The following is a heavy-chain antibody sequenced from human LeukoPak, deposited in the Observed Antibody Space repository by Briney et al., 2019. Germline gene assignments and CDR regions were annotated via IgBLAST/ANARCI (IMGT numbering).Heavy chain of an antibody. Sequence: GGSLQISCQGPGSTFNIYWIGWVRQLPGKGLEWMGIIYPGDSDTRYSPSFQGQVTISADKSITTAYLQWNSLKASDTAIYYCARRGTADNWFDPWGQGTLVTVSS. CDR1: GSTFNIYW. J-gene: IGHJ5*02. V-gene: IGHV5-51*01. CDR2: IYPGDSDT. CDR3: ARRGTADNWFDP. D-gene: IGHD1-1*01.